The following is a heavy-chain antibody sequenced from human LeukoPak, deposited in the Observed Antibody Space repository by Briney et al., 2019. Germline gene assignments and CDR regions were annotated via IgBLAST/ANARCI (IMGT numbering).Heavy chain of an antibody. D-gene: IGHD2-15*01. V-gene: IGHV4-31*03. CDR3: ARERTGYCSGGSCYLVLPRPYYFDY. CDR2: IYYSGST. J-gene: IGHJ4*02. Sequence: SETLSLTCTVSGGSISSGGYYWSWIRQHPGKGLEWIGYIYYSGSTYYNPSLKSRVTISVDTSKNQFSLKLSSVTAADTAVYYCARERTGYCSGGSCYLVLPRPYYFDYWGQGTLVTVSS. CDR1: GGSISSGGYY.